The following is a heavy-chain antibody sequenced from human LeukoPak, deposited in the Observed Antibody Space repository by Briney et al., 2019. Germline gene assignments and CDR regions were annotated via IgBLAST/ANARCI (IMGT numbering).Heavy chain of an antibody. CDR3: AKAVAATGHYYFGMDV. CDR1: GFTFSSYG. V-gene: IGHV3-33*06. J-gene: IGHJ6*02. CDR2: ILFDGRNK. D-gene: IGHD6-19*01. Sequence: GGSLRLSCTASGFTFSSYGMHWVRQAPGKGLEWVAVILFDGRNKYYADSVKGRLTISRDNSKSTLYLQMNSLRAEDTAVYYCAKAVAATGHYYFGMDVWGQGTTVTVSS.